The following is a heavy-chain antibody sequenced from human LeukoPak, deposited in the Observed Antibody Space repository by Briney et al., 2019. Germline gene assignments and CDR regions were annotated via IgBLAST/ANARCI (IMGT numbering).Heavy chain of an antibody. CDR1: GYTFRDYY. J-gene: IGHJ5*02. CDR2: NSRSGSTI. D-gene: IGHD3-3*01. Sequence: GGSLRLSCAASGYTFRDYYMSWIRHAPGKGLERVSYNSRSGSTIYYAGFVKGRFPISRDNAKNSLYLQMNSLRAEDTAVYYCAREVFGVAAPMFDPWGQGTLVTVSS. V-gene: IGHV3-11*01. CDR3: AREVFGVAAPMFDP.